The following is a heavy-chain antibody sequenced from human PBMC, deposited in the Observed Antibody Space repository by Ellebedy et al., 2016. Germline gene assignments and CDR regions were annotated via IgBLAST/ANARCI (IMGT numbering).Heavy chain of an antibody. CDR1: GLNFDTFF. D-gene: IGHD4-17*01. V-gene: IGHV3-23*01. Sequence: GGSLRLXXVVSGLNFDTFFMSWVRRAPGKGLEWVATISAGGETTYFADSMRGRFTVSRDNSRSTLYLHMNSLRVDDTAVYYCRPGHYANLWGHGTLVTVSS. CDR2: ISAGGETT. CDR3: RPGHYANL. J-gene: IGHJ5*02.